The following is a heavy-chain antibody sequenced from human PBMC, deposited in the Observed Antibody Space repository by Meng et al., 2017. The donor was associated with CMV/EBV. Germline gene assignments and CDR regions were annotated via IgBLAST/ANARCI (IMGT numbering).Heavy chain of an antibody. J-gene: IGHJ4*02. Sequence: GGSLRPSCAASGSTSSSYSMNWVRQAPGKGLEWVSSISSSNSYIYYADSVKGRFTISRDNAKNPLYLQMSSLRAEDTAVYYCARAVAGNFDYWGQGTLVTVSS. CDR1: GSTSSSYS. V-gene: IGHV3-21*01. CDR2: ISSSNSYI. CDR3: ARAVAGNFDY. D-gene: IGHD6-19*01.